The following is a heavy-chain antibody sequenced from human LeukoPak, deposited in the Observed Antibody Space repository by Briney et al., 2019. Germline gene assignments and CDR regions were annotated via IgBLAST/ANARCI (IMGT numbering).Heavy chain of an antibody. J-gene: IGHJ4*02. D-gene: IGHD3-22*01. CDR2: ISYDGSHK. CDR1: GFTFSSYS. Sequence: TGGSLRLSCTASGFTFSSYSMHWVRQTPGKGLEWVAVISYDGSHKYYADSVKGRFTISRDNSKNTVYLQMNSLRAEDTAVYYCATNYYDSSGYYYVPYYWGQGTLVTVSS. V-gene: IGHV3-30*19. CDR3: ATNYYDSSGYYYVPYY.